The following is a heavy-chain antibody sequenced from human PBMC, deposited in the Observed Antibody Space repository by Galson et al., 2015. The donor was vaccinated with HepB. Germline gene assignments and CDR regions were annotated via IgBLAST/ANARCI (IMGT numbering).Heavy chain of an antibody. V-gene: IGHV3-33*01. CDR2: IWYDGSNK. CDR1: GFTFSSYG. J-gene: IGHJ4*02. Sequence: SLRLSCAASGFTFSSYGMHWVRQAPGKGLEWVAVIWYDGSNKYYADSVKGRFTISRDNSKNTLYLQMNSLRAEDTAVYYCARDADYYDSSGPVDYWGQGTLVTVSS. D-gene: IGHD3-22*01. CDR3: ARDADYYDSSGPVDY.